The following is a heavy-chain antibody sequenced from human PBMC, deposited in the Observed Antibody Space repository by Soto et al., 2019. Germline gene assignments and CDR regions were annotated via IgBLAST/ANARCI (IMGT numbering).Heavy chain of an antibody. D-gene: IGHD3-16*01. CDR2: IGYDAIYK. CDR1: GFTFDEHS. J-gene: IGHJ4*02. Sequence: ESGGGVVQPGGSLRLSCAASGFTFDEHSMHWVRQAPGKGLEWVAAIGYDAIYKFYADSVEGRFTISRDNSKNTLYLQMNSLRNEDTAVYYCVKSLITLGESQSSFFDYWGQGTLVSVSS. CDR3: VKSLITLGESQSSFFDY. V-gene: IGHV3-30-3*02.